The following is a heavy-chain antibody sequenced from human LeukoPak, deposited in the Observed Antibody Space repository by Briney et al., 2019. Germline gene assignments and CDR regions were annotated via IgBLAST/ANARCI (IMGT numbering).Heavy chain of an antibody. Sequence: SETLSLTCTVSGGSISSYYWSWIRQPAGMGLEWIGRIYTSGSTNYNPSLKSRVTMSVDTSKNQFSLKLSSVTAADTAVYYCARFSSGWYLTYYFDYWGQGTLVTVSS. D-gene: IGHD6-19*01. CDR2: IYTSGST. V-gene: IGHV4-4*07. CDR1: GGSISSYY. J-gene: IGHJ4*02. CDR3: ARFSSGWYLTYYFDY.